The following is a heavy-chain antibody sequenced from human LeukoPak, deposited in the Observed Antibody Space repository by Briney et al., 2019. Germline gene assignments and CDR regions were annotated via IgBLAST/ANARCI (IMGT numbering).Heavy chain of an antibody. CDR1: GGSITISSYY. CDR2: IHYSGST. Sequence: SETLSLTCTVSGGSITISSYYWGWVRQPPGKGLEWIGRIHYSGSTYYNPSLMSRVTISVDTSKNQFSLKVSSVTAADTAVYYCARWESGYYVDFDYWGQGTLVTVSS. D-gene: IGHD3-3*01. V-gene: IGHV4-39*01. CDR3: ARWESGYYVDFDY. J-gene: IGHJ4*02.